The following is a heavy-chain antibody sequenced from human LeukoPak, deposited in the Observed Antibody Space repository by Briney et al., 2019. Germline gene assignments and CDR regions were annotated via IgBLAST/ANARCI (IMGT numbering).Heavy chain of an antibody. CDR1: GYIFTDYY. D-gene: IGHD6-13*01. J-gene: IGHJ6*03. CDR2: INPNSGST. V-gene: IGHV1/OR15-1*04. CDR3: ARRRQYSSSWYYYYYMDV. Sequence: ASVKVSCKASGYIFTDYYMHWVRQAPGQELGWMGRINPNSGSTNYAQKFQGRDTMTRNTSISTAYMELSSLRSEDTAVYYCARRRQYSSSWYYYYYMDVWGKGTTVTISS.